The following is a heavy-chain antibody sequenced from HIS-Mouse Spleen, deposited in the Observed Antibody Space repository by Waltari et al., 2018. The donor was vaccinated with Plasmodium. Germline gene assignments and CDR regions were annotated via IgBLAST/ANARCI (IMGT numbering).Heavy chain of an antibody. Sequence: QVQLVQSGAEVKKPGASVTVSCQASGYTFTGYYMPWVRQAPGQGLEWMGWINPNSGGTNYAQKFQGRVTMTRDTSISTAYMELSRLRSDDTAVYYCARDLAAAGHFDYWGQGTLVTVSS. CDR3: ARDLAAAGHFDY. CDR2: INPNSGGT. D-gene: IGHD6-13*01. V-gene: IGHV1-2*02. J-gene: IGHJ4*02. CDR1: GYTFTGYY.